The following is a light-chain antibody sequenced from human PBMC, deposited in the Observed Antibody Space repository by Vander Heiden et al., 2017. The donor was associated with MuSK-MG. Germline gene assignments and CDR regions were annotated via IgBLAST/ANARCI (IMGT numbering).Light chain of an antibody. Sequence: QSVLTQPPSVSAAPGQKVTIPCSGSRSNIGSNYVSWYQQLPGTAPKLLIFDNDKRPSGIPDRFSGSKSGTSATLGITGLQTGDEADYYCGTWDSTLSALFGGGTTLTVL. CDR3: GTWDSTLSAL. J-gene: IGLJ2*01. V-gene: IGLV1-51*01. CDR1: RSNIGSNY. CDR2: DND.